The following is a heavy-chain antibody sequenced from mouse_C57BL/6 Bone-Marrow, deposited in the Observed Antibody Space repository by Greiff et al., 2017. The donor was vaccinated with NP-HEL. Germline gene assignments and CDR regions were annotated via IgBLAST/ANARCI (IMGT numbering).Heavy chain of an antibody. CDR3: VTKRAQLRRGYDYAMDY. J-gene: IGHJ4*01. CDR1: GYTFTSYW. V-gene: IGHV1-55*01. CDR2: IYPGSGST. D-gene: IGHD2-4*01. Sequence: QVQLQQPGAELVKPGASVKMSCKASGYTFTSYWITWVKQRPGQGLEWIGDIYPGSGSTNYNEKFKSKATLTVDTSSSTAYMQLCSLTSEDSAVYYCVTKRAQLRRGYDYAMDYWGQGTSVTVSS.